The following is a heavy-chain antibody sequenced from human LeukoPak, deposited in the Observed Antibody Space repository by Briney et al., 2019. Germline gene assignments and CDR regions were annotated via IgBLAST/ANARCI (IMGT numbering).Heavy chain of an antibody. D-gene: IGHD3-3*01. J-gene: IGHJ6*03. V-gene: IGHV3-48*01. Sequence: PGGSLRLSCAASGFTFSSYSMNWVRQAPGKGLEWVSYISSSSSTIYYADSVKGRFTISRDNAKNSLYLQMNSLRAEDTAVYYCARFALNYDFWSGNYYYMDVWGKGTTVTVSS. CDR1: GFTFSSYS. CDR2: ISSSSSTI. CDR3: ARFALNYDFWSGNYYYMDV.